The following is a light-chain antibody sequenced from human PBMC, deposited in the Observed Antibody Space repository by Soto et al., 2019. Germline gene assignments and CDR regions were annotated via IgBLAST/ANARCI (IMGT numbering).Light chain of an antibody. CDR1: QGLRNE. CDR3: LQHYTYPRT. Sequence: DIQMTQSPSSLSASVGDRVTITCRASQGLRNELGWYQQKPGKAPKRLIYAASSLQSGVPSRFSGSGSGTEFTLTVSSLQPEDFATYYFLQHYTYPRTFGQGTKVEIK. V-gene: IGKV1-17*01. CDR2: AAS. J-gene: IGKJ1*01.